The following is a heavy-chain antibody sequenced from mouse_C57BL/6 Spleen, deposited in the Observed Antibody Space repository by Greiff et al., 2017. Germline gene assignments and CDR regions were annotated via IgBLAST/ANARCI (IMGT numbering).Heavy chain of an antibody. Sequence: QVQLQQPGAGLVKPGASVKMSCKASGYTFTSYWITWVKQRPGPGLEWIGDIYPGSGSTNYNEKFKSKATLTVDTSSSTAYMQLSSLTSEDSAVYYCARVLLRWYYFDYWGQGTTLTVSS. CDR3: ARVLLRWYYFDY. J-gene: IGHJ2*01. V-gene: IGHV1-55*01. CDR2: IYPGSGST. D-gene: IGHD1-1*02. CDR1: GYTFTSYW.